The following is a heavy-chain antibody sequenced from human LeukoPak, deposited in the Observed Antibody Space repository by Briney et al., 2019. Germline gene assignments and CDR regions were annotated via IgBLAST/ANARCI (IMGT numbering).Heavy chain of an antibody. J-gene: IGHJ4*02. CDR2: IQYDGSNK. CDR3: AKEGDIVATRVYYYDSSGYLPFDY. V-gene: IGHV3-30*02. D-gene: IGHD3-22*01. CDR1: GFTFSNYG. Sequence: PGGSLRLSCAVSGFTFSNYGMHWVRQAPGKGLEWVAFIQYDGSNKYYADSVKGRFTISRDNSKNTLYLQMNSLRAKDTAVYYCAKEGDIVATRVYYYDSSGYLPFDYWGQGTLVTVSS.